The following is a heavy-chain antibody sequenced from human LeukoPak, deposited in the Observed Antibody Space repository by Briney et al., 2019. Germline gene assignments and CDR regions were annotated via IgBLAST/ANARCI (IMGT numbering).Heavy chain of an antibody. D-gene: IGHD1-26*01. CDR1: GFTFSSYS. CDR3: AKDRSWSYYTYYFDY. Sequence: GGSLRLSCAASGFTFSSYSMNWVRQAPGKGLEWVAVISYDGSNKYYADSVKGRFTISRDNSKNTLYLQMNSLRAEDTAVYYCAKDRSWSYYTYYFDYWGQGTLVTVSS. J-gene: IGHJ4*02. CDR2: ISYDGSNK. V-gene: IGHV3-30*18.